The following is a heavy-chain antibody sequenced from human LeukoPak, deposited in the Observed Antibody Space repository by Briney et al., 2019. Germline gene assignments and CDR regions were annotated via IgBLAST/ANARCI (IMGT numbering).Heavy chain of an antibody. J-gene: IGHJ4*02. CDR3: ARDGSLDY. V-gene: IGHV1-2*02. CDR2: INPNSGDT. CDR1: GYTFTDYY. D-gene: IGHD3-10*01. Sequence: ASVKVSCKASGYTFTDYYMHWVRQAPGQRLEWMGWINPNSGDTNSAQKFQGRVTMTRDTSISTAYMELSRLRSDDTAVYFCARDGSLDYWGQGTLVTVSS.